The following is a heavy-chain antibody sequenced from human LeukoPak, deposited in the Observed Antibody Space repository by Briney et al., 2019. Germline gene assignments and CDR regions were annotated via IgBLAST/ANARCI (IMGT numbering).Heavy chain of an antibody. CDR1: GFTYNNYA. V-gene: IGHV3-30*04. CDR2: ISYVGSNK. D-gene: IGHD6-19*01. CDR3: ASVGSSGCLDY. J-gene: IGHJ4*02. Sequence: PGGSLRLSSAASGFTYNNYAMHWVRRAPGKGLEWVAVISYVGSNKYYADSVKGRFTISRDNSKNTLYLQMNSLRAEDTAVYYCASVGSSGCLDYWGQGTLVTVSS.